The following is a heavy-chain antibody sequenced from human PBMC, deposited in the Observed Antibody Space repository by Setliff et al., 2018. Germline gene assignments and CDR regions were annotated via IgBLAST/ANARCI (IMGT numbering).Heavy chain of an antibody. J-gene: IGHJ3*02. CDR2: VFSGDSDT. Sequence: ESLKISCKGSGYRFITYWIGWVRQMPGKGLEWMGIVFSGDSDTRYSPSFQGQVTMSADKSINTAYLQWSSLKASDTAMYYCARLGAPASHDAFDIWGQGTKVTVSS. D-gene: IGHD6-25*01. CDR3: ARLGAPASHDAFDI. CDR1: GYRFITYW. V-gene: IGHV5-51*01.